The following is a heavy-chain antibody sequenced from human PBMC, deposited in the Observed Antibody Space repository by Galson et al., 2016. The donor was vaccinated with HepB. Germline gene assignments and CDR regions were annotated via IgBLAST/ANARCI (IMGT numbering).Heavy chain of an antibody. D-gene: IGHD6-13*01. V-gene: IGHV4-39*01. CDR3: ASHGPKVRSWWGKWFDP. Sequence: ETLSLTCTVSGGSISSTSYYWGWIRQPPGKGLEWIGSIYFSGSTYFNPSLKSRVTISADTSKNQISLSLTSVTATDTAVYYCASHGPKVRSWWGKWFDPWGQGTLVTVSS. J-gene: IGHJ5*02. CDR2: IYFSGST. CDR1: GGSISSTSYY.